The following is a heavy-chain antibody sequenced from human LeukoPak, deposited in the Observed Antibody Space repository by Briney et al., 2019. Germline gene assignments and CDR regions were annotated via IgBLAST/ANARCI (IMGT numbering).Heavy chain of an antibody. CDR2: IQYDDSIE. Sequence: GGSLRLSCPASGFTFSTFGMNWVRQAPEKGLEGVAFIQYDDSIEYYADSVKGRFTISRDNSKNTLYLQMNSLRGDDTAVYYCAKDQGVVGSYDYWGHGTLVTVSS. CDR3: AKDQGVVGSYDY. D-gene: IGHD3-10*01. J-gene: IGHJ4*01. V-gene: IGHV3-30*02. CDR1: GFTFSTFG.